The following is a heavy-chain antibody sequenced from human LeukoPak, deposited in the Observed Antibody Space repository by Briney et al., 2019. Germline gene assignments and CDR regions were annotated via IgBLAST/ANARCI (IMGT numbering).Heavy chain of an antibody. D-gene: IGHD2/OR15-2a*01. CDR2: ISYDGSNK. Sequence: LSLTCAVYGGSFSGYYWSWVRQAPGKGLEWVAVISYDGSNKYYADSVKGRFTISRDNSKNTLYLQMDSLRAEDTAVYYCATDRNEGKYYDYWGQGTLVTVSS. CDR3: ATDRNEGKYYDY. CDR1: GGSFSGYY. J-gene: IGHJ4*02. V-gene: IGHV3-30-3*01.